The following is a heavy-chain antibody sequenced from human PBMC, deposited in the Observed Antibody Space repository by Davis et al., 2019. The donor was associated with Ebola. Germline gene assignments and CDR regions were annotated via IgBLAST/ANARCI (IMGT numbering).Heavy chain of an antibody. D-gene: IGHD2-15*01. CDR2: INAGSGNT. CDR1: GYTFTSYA. V-gene: IGHV1-3*01. CDR3: AGGYCSGGSCYYYGMDV. J-gene: IGHJ6*02. Sequence: ASVKVSCKASGYTFTSYAMHWVRHAPGQRLEWLGWINAGSGNTKYSQKFQGRVTITRDTSARTAYMELSSLRSEDTAVYYCAGGYCSGGSCYYYGMDVWGQGTTVTVAS.